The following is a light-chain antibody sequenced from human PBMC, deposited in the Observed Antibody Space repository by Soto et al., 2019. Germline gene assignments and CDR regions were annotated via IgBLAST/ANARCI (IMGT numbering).Light chain of an antibody. CDR2: RDG. CDR3: QVWDTSSDHVV. Sequence: QSALTQPPSASGTPGQSLTISCSGSSSNIGSHFVYWYQHLPGTAPKLLIFRDGQRPSGVPARFFGSNSGTTATLTISRVEAGDEADYYCQVWDTSSDHVVFGGGTKLTVL. J-gene: IGLJ2*01. CDR1: SSNIGSHF. V-gene: IGLV1-47*01.